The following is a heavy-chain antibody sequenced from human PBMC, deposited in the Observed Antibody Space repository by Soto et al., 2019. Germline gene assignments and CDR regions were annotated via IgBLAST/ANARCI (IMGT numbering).Heavy chain of an antibody. J-gene: IGHJ4*02. D-gene: IGHD2-2*02. CDR3: ARAHCSSTSCYTGVFGY. CDR2: ISYSGST. CDR1: GGSISSYY. Sequence: QVQLQESGPGLVKPSETLSLTCTVSGGSISSYYWSWIRQPPGKGLEWIGYISYSGSTNYDPSLKSRVTISVDTSKNQLSLKLSSVTAADTAVYYCARAHCSSTSCYTGVFGYWGQGSLVTVSS. V-gene: IGHV4-59*01.